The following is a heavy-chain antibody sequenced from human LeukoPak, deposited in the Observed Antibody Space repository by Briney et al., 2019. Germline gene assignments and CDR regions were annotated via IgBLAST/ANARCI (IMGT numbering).Heavy chain of an antibody. CDR3: AKGFVGYCSSTSCLVY. J-gene: IGHJ4*02. V-gene: IGHV3-23*01. CDR1: GFTFSSYA. CDR2: ISGSGGST. Sequence: GGSLRLSCAASGFTFSSYAMSWVRQAPGKGLEWVSAISGSGGSTYYADSVKGRFTISRDNSKNTLYLQMNSLRAEDTAVYYCAKGFVGYCSSTSCLVYWGQGALVTVSS. D-gene: IGHD2-2*01.